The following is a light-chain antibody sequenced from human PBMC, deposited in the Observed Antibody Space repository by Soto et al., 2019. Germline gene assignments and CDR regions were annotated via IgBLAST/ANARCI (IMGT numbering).Light chain of an antibody. CDR2: EVS. CDR3: SSYAGGNYLWV. Sequence: QSVLTQPPSASGSPGQSVTLSCTGTSSDIGGYNYVSWYQHHPGQAPKVMIYEVSKRPSGVTDRFSGSKSCNTASLPVSGLQHEDEADYYCSSYAGGNYLWVFGGGTKLTVL. CDR1: SSDIGGYNY. V-gene: IGLV2-8*01. J-gene: IGLJ3*02.